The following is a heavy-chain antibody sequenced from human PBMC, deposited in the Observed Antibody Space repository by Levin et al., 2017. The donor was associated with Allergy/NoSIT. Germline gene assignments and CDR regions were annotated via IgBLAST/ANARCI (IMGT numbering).Heavy chain of an antibody. D-gene: IGHD2/OR15-2a*01. CDR1: GFTFSSYS. Sequence: GGSLRLSCAASGFTFSSYSMNWVRQAPGKGLEWVSHITSSSATIYYADSVKGRFTISRDNAKNSLYLQMNTLRAEDTAVYYCARQKCDSTYCPLGWLDPWGQGTLVTVSS. V-gene: IGHV3-48*01. CDR3: ARQKCDSTYCPLGWLDP. CDR2: ITSSSATI. J-gene: IGHJ5*02.